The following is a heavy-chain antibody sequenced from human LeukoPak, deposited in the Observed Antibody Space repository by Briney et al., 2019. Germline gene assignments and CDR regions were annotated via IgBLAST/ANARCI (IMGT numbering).Heavy chain of an antibody. D-gene: IGHD3-3*01. CDR2: IRYDGSNK. Sequence: GRSLRLSCAASGFTFSSYAMHWVRQAPGKGLEWVAFIRYDGSNKYYADSVKGRFTISRDNSKNTLYLQMNSLRAEDTAVYYCTRGGEVLRLLEWLFGDYWGQGTPVTVSS. CDR3: TRGGEVLRLLEWLFGDY. V-gene: IGHV3-30*04. CDR1: GFTFSSYA. J-gene: IGHJ4*02.